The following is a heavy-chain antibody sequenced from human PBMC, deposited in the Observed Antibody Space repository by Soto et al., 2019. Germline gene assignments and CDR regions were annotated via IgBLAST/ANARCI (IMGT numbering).Heavy chain of an antibody. J-gene: IGHJ6*02. CDR1: GDSVSSNSAA. CDR3: ARLGWNYVGYYYYYGMDV. CDR2: TYYRSKWYN. D-gene: IGHD1-7*01. Sequence: SQPLSLTCAISGDSVSSNSAAWNWIRQSPSRGLEWLGRTYYRSKWYNDYAVSVKSRITINPDTSKNQFSLQLNSVTPEDTAVYYCARLGWNYVGYYYYYGMDVWGQGTTVTVSS. V-gene: IGHV6-1*01.